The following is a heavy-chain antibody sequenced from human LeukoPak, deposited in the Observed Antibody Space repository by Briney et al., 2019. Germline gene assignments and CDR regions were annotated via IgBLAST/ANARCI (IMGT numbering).Heavy chain of an antibody. D-gene: IGHD3-10*01. CDR1: GFTFSSYA. Sequence: AGGSLRLSCAASGFTFSSYAMHWVRQAPGKGLEYVSAISSNGGSTYYANSVKGRFTISRDNSKNTLYLQMGSLRAEDTAVYYCAKAPGLWFKYYFDYWGQGTLVTVSS. J-gene: IGHJ4*02. CDR2: ISSNGGST. V-gene: IGHV3-64*01. CDR3: AKAPGLWFKYYFDY.